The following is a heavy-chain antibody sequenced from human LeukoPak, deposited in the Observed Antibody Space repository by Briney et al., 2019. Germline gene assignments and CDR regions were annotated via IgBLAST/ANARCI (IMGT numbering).Heavy chain of an antibody. CDR2: VSFHGTGK. V-gene: IGHV3-30*04. CDR3: ARAVPSRQAIDY. J-gene: IGHJ4*02. Sequence: PGRSLRLSCAASGFTFSNYAMHWVRQAPGKGLDWVAVVSFHGTGKFYADSVKGRFTISRDNSKNTLYLQMNSLIPEDTAVYYCARAVPSRQAIDYWGQGTLVTVSS. CDR1: GFTFSNYA.